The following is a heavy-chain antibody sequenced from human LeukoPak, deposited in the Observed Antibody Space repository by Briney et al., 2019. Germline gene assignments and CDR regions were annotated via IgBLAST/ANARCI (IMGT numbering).Heavy chain of an antibody. CDR3: AKDVDYGTHFDY. V-gene: IGHV3-64*01. J-gene: IGHJ4*02. CDR2: ISSNGGST. Sequence: PGGSLRLSCAASGFTLSRHAMHWVRQAPGKGLEFVSAISSNGGSTYYANSVKGRFTISRDSSKNTLYLQMGSLRAEDTAVYYCAKDVDYGTHFDYWGQGTLVTVSS. D-gene: IGHD4-17*01. CDR1: GFTLSRHA.